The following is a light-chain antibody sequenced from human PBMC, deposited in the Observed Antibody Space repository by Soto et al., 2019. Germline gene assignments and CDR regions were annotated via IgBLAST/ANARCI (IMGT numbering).Light chain of an antibody. CDR3: QQYNNYWT. CDR1: QSCGTS. J-gene: IGKJ1*01. V-gene: IGKV1-5*03. Sequence: DIQMTQSPSTLSASVGDRVTITCRASQSCGTSLAWYQQRPGKAPNLLIYKASNLESGVPSRFSGSGSGTEFTLTISSVQPDDLATYYCQQYNNYWTFGQGTKVEIK. CDR2: KAS.